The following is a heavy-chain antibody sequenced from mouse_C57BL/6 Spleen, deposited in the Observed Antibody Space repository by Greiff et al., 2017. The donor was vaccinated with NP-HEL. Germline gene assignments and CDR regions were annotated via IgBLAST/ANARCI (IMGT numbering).Heavy chain of an antibody. CDR2: IWSGGST. CDR3: ASSSTVVASDWYFDV. CDR1: GFSLTSYG. D-gene: IGHD1-1*01. V-gene: IGHV2-2*01. Sequence: VQLQQSGPGLVQPSQSLSITCTVSGFSLTSYGVHWVRQSPGKGLEWLGVIWSGGSTDYNAAFISRLSISKDNSKSQVFFKMNSLQADDTAIYYCASSSTVVASDWYFDVWGTGTTVTVSS. J-gene: IGHJ1*03.